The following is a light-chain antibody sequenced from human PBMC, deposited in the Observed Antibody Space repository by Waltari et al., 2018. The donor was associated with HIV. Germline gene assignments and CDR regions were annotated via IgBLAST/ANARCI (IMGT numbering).Light chain of an antibody. J-gene: IGLJ2*01. Sequence: QSVLTPPPSVSAAPGQTVTISCSGSSSNFGQDDVSWYQQLPVSAPQLPIYDDSKLPAGIPDRSAVSKSGTSATLGIAGLHTGDEANYYGVTWDTSLSVLVFGGGTKLTVL. V-gene: IGLV1-51*01. CDR1: SSNFGQDD. CDR2: DDS. CDR3: VTWDTSLSVLV.